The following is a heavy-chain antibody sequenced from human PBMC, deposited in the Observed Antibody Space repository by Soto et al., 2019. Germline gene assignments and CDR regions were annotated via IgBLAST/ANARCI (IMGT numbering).Heavy chain of an antibody. Sequence: QVQLVQSGAEVKKPGSSVKVSCKTSRDTFNKYAFNWVRQAPGQGLEWMGWIIPIFSSRNYAEKFQGRVTITADDSTSTAYMELRSLRFEDTAVYYCARGETYLGVWGQGTTATVSS. D-gene: IGHD3-16*01. CDR3: ARGETYLGV. CDR1: RDTFNKYA. V-gene: IGHV1-69*01. J-gene: IGHJ6*02. CDR2: IIPIFSSR.